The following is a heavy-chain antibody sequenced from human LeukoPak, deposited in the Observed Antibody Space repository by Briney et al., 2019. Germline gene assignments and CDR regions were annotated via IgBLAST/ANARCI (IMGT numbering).Heavy chain of an antibody. V-gene: IGHV3-23*01. CDR1: GFTLSSYV. D-gene: IGHD6-6*01. J-gene: IGHJ6*02. CDR2: VGASGEIT. CDR3: EKKGVVADV. Sequence: GGSLRLSCAAPGFTLSSYVMTWVRQAPGKGLEWVSSVGASGEITHYADSVKGRFTISRDNSKNTLYLQMSSLRAEDTAVSHCEKKGVVADVWGQGTTVTVSS.